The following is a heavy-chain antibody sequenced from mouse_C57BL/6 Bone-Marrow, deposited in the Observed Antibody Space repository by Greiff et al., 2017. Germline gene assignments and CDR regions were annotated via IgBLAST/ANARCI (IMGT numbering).Heavy chain of an antibody. D-gene: IGHD3-2*02. J-gene: IGHJ2*01. CDR1: GYTFTSYW. CDR2: IHPSDSDT. CDR3: AISYPRTLRLLGFDY. V-gene: IGHV1-74*01. Sequence: QVQLQQPGAELVKPGASVKVSCKASGYTFTSYWMHWVKQRPGQGLEWIGRIHPSDSDTNYNQKFKGKATLTVDKSSSTAYMQLSSLTSEDSAVYYFAISYPRTLRLLGFDYWGQGTTLTVSS.